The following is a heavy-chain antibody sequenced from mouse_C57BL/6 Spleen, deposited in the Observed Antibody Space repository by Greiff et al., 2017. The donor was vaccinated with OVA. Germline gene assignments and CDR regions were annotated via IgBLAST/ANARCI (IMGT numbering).Heavy chain of an antibody. CDR2: IYPGSGNT. CDR3: AREWGYYDYGGVWSFDY. Sequence: QVQLKESGAELVRPGASVKLSCKASGYTFTDYYINWVKQRPGQGLEWIARIYPGSGNTYYNEKFKGKATLTAEKSSSTAYMQLSSLTSEDSAVYFCAREWGYYDYGGVWSFDYWGQGTTLTVSS. J-gene: IGHJ2*01. D-gene: IGHD2-4*01. CDR1: GYTFTDYY. V-gene: IGHV1-76*01.